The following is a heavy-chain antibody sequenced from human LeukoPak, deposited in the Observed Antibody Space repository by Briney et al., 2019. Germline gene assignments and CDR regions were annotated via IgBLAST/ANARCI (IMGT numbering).Heavy chain of an antibody. Sequence: SETLSLTCTVSGGFISSYYWSWIRQPPGKGLECIGYIYYSGSTNYNPSLKSRVTISVDTSKNQFSLKLSSVTAADTAVYYCARDGDYDILTGYYYYYMDVWGKGTTVTVSS. J-gene: IGHJ6*03. V-gene: IGHV4-59*01. CDR3: ARDGDYDILTGYYYYYMDV. CDR1: GGFISSYY. D-gene: IGHD3-9*01. CDR2: IYYSGST.